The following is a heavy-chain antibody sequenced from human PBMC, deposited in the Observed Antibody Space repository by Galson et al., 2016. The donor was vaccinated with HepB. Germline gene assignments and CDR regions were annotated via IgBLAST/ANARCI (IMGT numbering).Heavy chain of an antibody. Sequence: ETLSLTCTVSGGSINNNSFYWGWIRQPPGKGLEWIGNVYYRGTTYYNPSLKRRVTISIDTSKNEFSLGLKSVTAADTAVYYCARVVFGSVLIGHFDPWGQGALVTVSS. CDR1: GGSINNNSFY. D-gene: IGHD3-10*01. CDR2: VYYRGTT. J-gene: IGHJ5*02. CDR3: ARVVFGSVLIGHFDP. V-gene: IGHV4-39*07.